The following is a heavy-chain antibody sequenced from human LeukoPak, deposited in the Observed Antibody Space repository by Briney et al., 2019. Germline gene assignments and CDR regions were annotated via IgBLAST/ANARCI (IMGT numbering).Heavy chain of an antibody. CDR1: GYPFTTWE. V-gene: IGHV1-8*01. D-gene: IGHD1-14*01. J-gene: IGHJ5*01. CDR3: ARGPRNDS. CDR2: VIPNRGNT. Sequence: SVTVSFKTSGYPFTTWEINWVRQAAGQGLEWMGWVIPNRGNTAHVQKFQGRVKMNRETSISTPDRRLSGLTSHDKAVYFCARGPRNDSWGQGTLVTVSS.